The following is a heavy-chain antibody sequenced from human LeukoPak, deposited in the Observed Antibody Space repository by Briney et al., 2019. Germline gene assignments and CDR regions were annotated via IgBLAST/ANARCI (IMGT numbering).Heavy chain of an antibody. CDR3: AGRFVAGAGLDY. CDR2: IYYSGST. V-gene: IGHV4-39*01. CDR1: GGSISSSSYY. J-gene: IGHJ4*02. D-gene: IGHD6-13*01. Sequence: SETLSLTCTVSGGSISSSSYYWGWIRQPPGKGLEWIGSIYYSGSTYYNPSLKSRFTISVDTSKNQFALKLSSVTAADTAVYYCAGRFVAGAGLDYWGQGTLVTVSS.